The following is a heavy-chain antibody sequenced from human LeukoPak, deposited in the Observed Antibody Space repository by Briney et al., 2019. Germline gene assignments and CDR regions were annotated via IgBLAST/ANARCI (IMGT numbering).Heavy chain of an antibody. CDR1: GYTFTDYY. CDR2: INPHSGGR. D-gene: IGHD6-13*01. CDR3: AKVRDRLSSFYPAA. J-gene: IGHJ4*02. V-gene: IGHV1-2*02. Sequence: ASVKVSCKASGYTFTDYYIHWVRQAPGQGLEWMGWINPHSGGRNLAQKFQGRVTMTRDTSITTAYLELSGLTSDDTAMYYCAKVRDRLSSFYPAAWGQGTLVSVSS.